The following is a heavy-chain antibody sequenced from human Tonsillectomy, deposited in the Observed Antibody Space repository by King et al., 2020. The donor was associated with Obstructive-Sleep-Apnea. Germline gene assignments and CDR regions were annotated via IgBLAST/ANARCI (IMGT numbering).Heavy chain of an antibody. D-gene: IGHD2-2*02. CDR1: GFTFSNSW. J-gene: IGHJ4*02. CDR2: INSDESST. Sequence: VQLVESGGGLVQPGGSLRLSCAASGFTFSNSWRHWVRQAPGKGLVWVSHINSDESSTNYADSVKGRFTISRDNAKNTVYLQMNMLRAEDTAVYYCARDRGYIPDYWGQGTLVTVSS. V-gene: IGHV3-74*01. CDR3: ARDRGYIPDY.